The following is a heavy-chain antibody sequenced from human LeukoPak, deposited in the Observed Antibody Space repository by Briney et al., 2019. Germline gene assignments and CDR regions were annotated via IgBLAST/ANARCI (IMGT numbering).Heavy chain of an antibody. V-gene: IGHV1-2*02. CDR2: INPNSGGT. D-gene: IGHD2-15*01. CDR1: GYTFTGYY. Sequence: GASVKVSCKASGYTFTGYYMHWVRQAPGQGLEWMGWINPNSGGTNYAQKFQGRVTMTRDTSISTAYMELSRLRSDDTAVYYCARLLVVVAATASNYYYGMDVWGQGTTVTVSS. CDR3: ARLLVVVAATASNYYYGMDV. J-gene: IGHJ6*02.